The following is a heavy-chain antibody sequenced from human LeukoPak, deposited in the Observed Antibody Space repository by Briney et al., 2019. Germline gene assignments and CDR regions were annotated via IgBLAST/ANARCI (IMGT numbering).Heavy chain of an antibody. CDR2: ISAYNGNT. CDR3: ARETYSSSSRINPSYYYYMDV. J-gene: IGHJ6*03. D-gene: IGHD6-6*01. V-gene: IGHV1-18*01. Sequence: ASVTVSCKASGYTFTSYGISWVRQAPGQGLEWMGWISAYNGNTNYAQKLQGRVTMTTDTSTSTAYMELRSLRSDDTAVYYCARETYSSSSRINPSYYYYMDVWGKGTTVTVSS. CDR1: GYTFTSYG.